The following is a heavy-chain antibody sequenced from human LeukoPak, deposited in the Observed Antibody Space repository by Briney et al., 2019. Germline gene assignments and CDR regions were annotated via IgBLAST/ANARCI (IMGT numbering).Heavy chain of an antibody. J-gene: IGHJ6*02. CDR1: GGSISSGRSY. D-gene: IGHD3-3*01. V-gene: IGHV4-61*02. CDR3: ARTPHYGFWSGYHDGMDV. CDR2: IYTTAST. Sequence: PSESLSLTCTVSGGSISSGRSYWAWIRQRAGKGLESFGRIYTTASTNYNSSLKRRATISVDTSKPQFSLKLSSVTAADTAVYYCARTPHYGFWSGYHDGMDVWGQGTTVTVSS.